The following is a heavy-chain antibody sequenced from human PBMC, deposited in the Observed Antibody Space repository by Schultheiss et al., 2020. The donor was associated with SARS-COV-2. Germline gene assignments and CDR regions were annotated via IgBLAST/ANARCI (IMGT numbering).Heavy chain of an antibody. CDR1: GGSISSGGYS. CDR3: ARDRPPGSYYDSSGYRYMDV. Sequence: LRLSCAVSGGSISSGGYSWSWIRQPPGKGLEWIGYIYYSGSTNYNPSLKSRVTISVDTSKNQFSLKLSSVTAADTAVYYCARDRPPGSYYDSSGYRYMDVWGKGTTVTVSS. J-gene: IGHJ6*03. CDR2: IYYSGST. V-gene: IGHV4-30-4*07. D-gene: IGHD3-22*01.